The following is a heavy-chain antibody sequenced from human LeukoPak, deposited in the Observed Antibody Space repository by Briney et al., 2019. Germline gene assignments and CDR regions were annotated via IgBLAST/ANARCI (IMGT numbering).Heavy chain of an antibody. CDR3: ARRGDGYNLNFDY. D-gene: IGHD5-24*01. Sequence: GESLKISCKGTGYTFTSYWIGWVRQMPGKGLEWMGIIYPGDSVTRNSLSFQGQVTISADKSISTAYLQWSSLKASDTAMYYCARRGDGYNLNFDYWGQGTLVTVSS. CDR2: IYPGDSVT. J-gene: IGHJ4*02. CDR1: GYTFTSYW. V-gene: IGHV5-51*01.